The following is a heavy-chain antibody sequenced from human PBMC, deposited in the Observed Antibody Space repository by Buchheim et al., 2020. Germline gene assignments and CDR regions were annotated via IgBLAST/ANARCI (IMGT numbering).Heavy chain of an antibody. CDR3: ARGRLSRIPGRWFDP. D-gene: IGHD1-14*01. Sequence: QVQLQQWGAGLLKPSETLSLTCAVYGGSFSGYYWSWIRQPPGKGLEWIGEINHSGSTNYNPSLKSRVTISVDTSKNQLALKLSSVTAADTAVYYCARGRLSRIPGRWFDPWGQGTL. CDR2: INHSGST. V-gene: IGHV4-34*01. CDR1: GGSFSGYY. J-gene: IGHJ5*02.